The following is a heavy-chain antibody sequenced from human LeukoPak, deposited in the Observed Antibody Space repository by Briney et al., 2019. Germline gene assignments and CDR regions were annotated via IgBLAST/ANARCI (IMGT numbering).Heavy chain of an antibody. V-gene: IGHV4-39*01. Sequence: KSSETLSLTCTVSGGSISSSSYYWGWIRQPPGKGLEWIGSIYYSGSTYYNPSLRSRVTISVDTSKNQFSLKLSSVTAADTAVYYCARGSHGLFDYWGQGTLVTVSS. CDR3: ARGSHGLFDY. J-gene: IGHJ4*02. D-gene: IGHD6-19*01. CDR2: IYYSGST. CDR1: GGSISSSSYY.